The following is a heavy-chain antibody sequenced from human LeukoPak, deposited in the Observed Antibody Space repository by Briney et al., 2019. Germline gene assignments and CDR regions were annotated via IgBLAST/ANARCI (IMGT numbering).Heavy chain of an antibody. V-gene: IGHV3-33*01. D-gene: IGHD5-18*01. Sequence: GGSLRLSCAASGLTFSNYGIHWVRQAPGKGLEWEAVIWFDGSKKYYADSVKGRFTISRDNSKNTLYLEMNSLRAEDTAVYYCARHTAMGSGYYFDYWGQGTLVTVSS. J-gene: IGHJ4*02. CDR2: IWFDGSKK. CDR1: GLTFSNYG. CDR3: ARHTAMGSGYYFDY.